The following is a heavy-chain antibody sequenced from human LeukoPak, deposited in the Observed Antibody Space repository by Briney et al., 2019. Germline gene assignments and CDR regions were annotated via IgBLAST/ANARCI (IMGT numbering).Heavy chain of an antibody. Sequence: SETLSLTCTVSGGSISSGGYYWSWIRQHPGKGLEWIGYIYYSGSTYYNPSLKSRVTISVDTSKNQFSLKLSSVTAADTAVYYCARVSGYSYGYNYFDYWGQGTLVTVSS. CDR3: ARVSGYSYGYNYFDY. D-gene: IGHD5-18*01. J-gene: IGHJ4*02. V-gene: IGHV4-31*03. CDR2: IYYSGST. CDR1: GGSISSGGYY.